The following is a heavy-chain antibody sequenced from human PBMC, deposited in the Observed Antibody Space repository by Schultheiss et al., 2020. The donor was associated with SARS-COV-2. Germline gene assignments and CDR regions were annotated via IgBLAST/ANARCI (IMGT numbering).Heavy chain of an antibody. V-gene: IGHV3-30*07. J-gene: IGHJ6*02. CDR1: GFTFSSYA. D-gene: IGHD3-9*01. Sequence: GGSLRLSCAASGFTFSSYAMHWVRQAPGKGLEWVAVISYDGSNKYYADSVKGRFTISRDNSKNTLYLQMNSLRAEDTAVYYCARDQSSYDILTGYNYYYYYGMDVWGQGTTVTVSS. CDR2: ISYDGSNK. CDR3: ARDQSSYDILTGYNYYYYYGMDV.